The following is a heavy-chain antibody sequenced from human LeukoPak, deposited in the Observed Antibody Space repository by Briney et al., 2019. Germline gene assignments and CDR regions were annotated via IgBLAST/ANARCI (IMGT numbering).Heavy chain of an antibody. CDR1: GFTFRSYS. Sequence: GGSLRLSCAASGFTFRSYSMHWIRQAPGKGLEWVSYISSTSSTIYYADSVKGRFTISRDNAKNSLYLQMNSLRDEDTAVYYCARAAPYYYDSSGYSAFDSWGQGTMVTVSA. CDR2: ISSTSSTI. J-gene: IGHJ3*02. D-gene: IGHD3-22*01. CDR3: ARAAPYYYDSSGYSAFDS. V-gene: IGHV3-48*02.